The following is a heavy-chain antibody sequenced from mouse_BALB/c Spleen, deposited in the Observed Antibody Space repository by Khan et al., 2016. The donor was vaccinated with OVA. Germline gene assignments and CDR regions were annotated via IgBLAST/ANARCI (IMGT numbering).Heavy chain of an antibody. CDR1: GYTFTSYT. CDR3: VXXGAYHRNDGWFAY. CDR2: INPSNGYT. V-gene: IGHV1-4*01. D-gene: IGHD2-14*01. Sequence: VQLKQSGAELARPGASVKMSCKASGYTFTSYTIHWIKKRPGQGLEWIGYINPSNGYTNYNQKFKDKATLTTDKSSTTAYLQLSSLTSDDSAVYNCVXXGAYHRNDGWFAYWGQGTLVTVSA. J-gene: IGHJ3*01.